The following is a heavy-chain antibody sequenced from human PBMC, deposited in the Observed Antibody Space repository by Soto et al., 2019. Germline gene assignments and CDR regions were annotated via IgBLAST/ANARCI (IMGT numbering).Heavy chain of an antibody. CDR1: GYTFTGYY. D-gene: IGHD2-15*01. V-gene: IGHV1-2*02. Sequence: QVQLVQSGAEVKKPGASVKVSCKTSGYTFTGYYIHWVRQAPGQGLEWLGWISPNSGGTNYAQRFQGRVTMTRDKSSSTAYMEMNWLTSDDTAVYYCTRARYCSGGACFGNFFDPWGQGTLVTVSS. CDR3: TRARYCSGGACFGNFFDP. CDR2: ISPNSGGT. J-gene: IGHJ5*02.